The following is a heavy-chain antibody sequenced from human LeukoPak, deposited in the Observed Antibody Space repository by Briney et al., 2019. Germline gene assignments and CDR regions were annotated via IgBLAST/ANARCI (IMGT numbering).Heavy chain of an antibody. CDR2: ISSSSYI. CDR3: ARAGYSSGYDILTGYYGGLNFDY. J-gene: IGHJ4*02. V-gene: IGHV3-21*01. CDR1: GFTFSSYS. Sequence: GGSLRLSCAASGFTFSSYSMNWVRQAPGKGLEWASSISSSSYIYYADSVKGRFTISRDNAKNSLYLQMNSLRAEDTAVYYCARAGYSSGYDILTGYYGGLNFDYWGQGTLVTVSS. D-gene: IGHD3-9*01.